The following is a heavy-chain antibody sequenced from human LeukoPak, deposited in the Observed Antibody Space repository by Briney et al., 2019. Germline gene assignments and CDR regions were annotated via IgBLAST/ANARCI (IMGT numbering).Heavy chain of an antibody. CDR3: ARTSIYYDSSGYRS. J-gene: IGHJ5*02. Sequence: SETLSLTCTVSGGSISSGSYYWSWTRQPAGKGLEWIGRIYTSGSTNYNPSLKSRVTISVDTSKNQFSLKLSSVTAADTAVYYCARTSIYYDSSGYRSWGQGTLVTVSS. D-gene: IGHD3-22*01. CDR1: GGSISSGSYY. CDR2: IYTSGST. V-gene: IGHV4-61*02.